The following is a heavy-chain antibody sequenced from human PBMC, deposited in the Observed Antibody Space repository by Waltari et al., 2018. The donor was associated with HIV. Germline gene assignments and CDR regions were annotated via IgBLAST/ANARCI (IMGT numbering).Heavy chain of an antibody. CDR1: GFTVSSNY. CDR3: ARDPRSSGYYGVDV. J-gene: IGHJ6*02. D-gene: IGHD1-26*01. CDR2: IYSGGSS. V-gene: IGHV3-53*01. Sequence: EVQLVESGGGLIETGGSLRLSCAASGFTVSSNYMSWVRQAPGKGLEWVLVIYSGGSSYYADSVKGRFTISRDNSKNTVSLHMNSLRAEDTAVYYCARDPRSSGYYGVDVWGQGTAVTVSS.